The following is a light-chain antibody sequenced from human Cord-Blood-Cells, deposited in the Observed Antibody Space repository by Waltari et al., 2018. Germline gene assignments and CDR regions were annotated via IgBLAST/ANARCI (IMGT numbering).Light chain of an antibody. CDR3: SSYTSSSTYV. Sequence: QSALTQPASVSASPGQPINISCTGTSSDVGGYNYVSLYQQHPGKAPKPMIYDCSNRPSGVSNRVSGSKSGNTASLTISGLQAEDEADYYCSSYTSSSTYVFGTGTKVTVL. J-gene: IGLJ1*01. CDR1: SSDVGGYNY. V-gene: IGLV2-14*01. CDR2: DCS.